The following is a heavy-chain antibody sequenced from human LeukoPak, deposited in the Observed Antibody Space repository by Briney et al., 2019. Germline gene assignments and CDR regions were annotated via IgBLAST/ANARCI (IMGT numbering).Heavy chain of an antibody. D-gene: IGHD3-10*01. CDR2: ISSSSSYI. J-gene: IGHJ4*02. CDR3: AKEKFIPHGSGSYYRPFDY. Sequence: GGSLRLSCAASGFTFSSYSMNWVRQAPGKGLEWVSSISSSSSYIYYADSVKGRFTISRDNAKNSLYLQMNSLRAEDTALYYCAKEKFIPHGSGSYYRPFDYWGQGTLVTVSS. CDR1: GFTFSSYS. V-gene: IGHV3-21*01.